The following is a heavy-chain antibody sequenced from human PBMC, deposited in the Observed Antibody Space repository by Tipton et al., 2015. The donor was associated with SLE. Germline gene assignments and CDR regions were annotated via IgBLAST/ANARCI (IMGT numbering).Heavy chain of an antibody. J-gene: IGHJ6*02. D-gene: IGHD1-26*01. CDR2: ISYDGSNK. CDR1: GFTFSSYA. CDR3: ARSGGATFYYYYGMDV. Sequence: SLRLSCAASGFTFSSYAMHWVRQAPGKGLEWVAVISYDGSNKYYADSVKGRFTISRDNSKNTLYLQMNSLRAEDTAVYYCARSGGATFYYYYGMDVWGQGTTVTVSS. V-gene: IGHV3-30*04.